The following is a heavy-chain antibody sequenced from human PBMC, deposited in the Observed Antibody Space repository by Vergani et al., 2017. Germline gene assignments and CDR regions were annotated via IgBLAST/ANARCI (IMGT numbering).Heavy chain of an antibody. J-gene: IGHJ6*03. CDR2: ISSDGGST. D-gene: IGHD3-22*01. Sequence: EVQLLESGGGLVQPGGSLRLSCAASGFTFSTYAMTWVRQAPGKGLEWVSTISSDGGSTYYADSVKGRFTISRDNSKNTLYLQMNSLRAEDTAVYYCAKSAYYYDSSGYGRYYYYYYYMDVWGKGTTVTVSS. V-gene: IGHV3-23*01. CDR1: GFTFSTYA. CDR3: AKSAYYYDSSGYGRYYYYYYYMDV.